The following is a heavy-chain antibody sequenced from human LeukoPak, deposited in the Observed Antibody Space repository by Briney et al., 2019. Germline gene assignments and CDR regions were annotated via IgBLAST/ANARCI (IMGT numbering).Heavy chain of an antibody. J-gene: IGHJ4*02. CDR1: GGSISSSNW. Sequence: SGTLSLTCAVSGGSISSSNWWSWVRQPPGKGLEWIGEIYHSGSTNYNPSLKSRITISVDTSKNQFSLKLRSVTAADTAVYYCASREVRMSGIDDWGQGILVTVSS. CDR3: ASREVRMSGIDD. D-gene: IGHD5-24*01. CDR2: IYHSGST. V-gene: IGHV4-4*02.